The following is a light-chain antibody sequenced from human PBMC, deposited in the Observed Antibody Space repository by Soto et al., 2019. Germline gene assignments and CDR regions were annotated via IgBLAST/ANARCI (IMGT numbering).Light chain of an antibody. CDR2: SNN. CDR1: SSNIGSRT. CDR3: AAWDDSLSAWV. J-gene: IGLJ3*02. Sequence: SVLTQPPSASGTPGQRVTISCSGSSSNIGSRTVNWYQQLPGTAPKVLIYSNNQRPSVVPDRFSGSKSGTSASLAITGLQSEDEADYYCAAWDDSLSAWVFGGGAKLTVL. V-gene: IGLV1-44*01.